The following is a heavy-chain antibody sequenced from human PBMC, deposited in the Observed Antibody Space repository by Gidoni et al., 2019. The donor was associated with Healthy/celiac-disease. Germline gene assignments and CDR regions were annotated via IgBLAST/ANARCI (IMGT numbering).Heavy chain of an antibody. J-gene: IGHJ4*02. CDR2: ISGSGGST. D-gene: IGHD2-15*01. CDR3: AKLRGCSGGSCSLDY. V-gene: IGHV3-23*04. Sequence: EVQLVESGGGLVQPGGSLRLSCAASGLTFSSYAMSWVRQAPGKGLELVSAISGSGGSTYYADSVKGRFTISRDNSKNTLYLQMNSLRAEDTAVYYCAKLRGCSGGSCSLDYWGQGTLVTVSS. CDR1: GLTFSSYA.